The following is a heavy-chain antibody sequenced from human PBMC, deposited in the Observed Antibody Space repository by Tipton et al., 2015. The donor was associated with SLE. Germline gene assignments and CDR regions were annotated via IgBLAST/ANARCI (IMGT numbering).Heavy chain of an antibody. CDR1: GGSISSASHY. J-gene: IGHJ4*02. CDR3: ARSGWGDYRFFDY. CDR2: IYTSGST. V-gene: IGHV4-61*09. Sequence: TLSLTCSVSGGSISSASHYWSWIRQPAGKGLEWIGYIYTSGSTNYNPSLKSRVTISVDTSKNQFSLKLSSVTAADTAVYYCARSGWGDYRFFDYWGQGTLVTVSS. D-gene: IGHD4-17*01.